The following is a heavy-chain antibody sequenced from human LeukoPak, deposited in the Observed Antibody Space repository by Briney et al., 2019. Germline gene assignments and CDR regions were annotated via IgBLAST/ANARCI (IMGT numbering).Heavy chain of an antibody. Sequence: PSETLSLTCTVSGGSISSYYWSWIRQPPGKGLEWIGYIYYSGSTNYNPSLKSRVTISVDTSKNQFSLKLSSVTAADTAVYYCARPIWFDPWGQGTLVTVSS. V-gene: IGHV4-59*01. CDR1: GGSISSYY. J-gene: IGHJ5*02. CDR2: IYYSGST. CDR3: ARPIWFDP.